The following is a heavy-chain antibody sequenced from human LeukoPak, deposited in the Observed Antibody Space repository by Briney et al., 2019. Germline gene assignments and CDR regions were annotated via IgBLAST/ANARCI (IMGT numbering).Heavy chain of an antibody. CDR3: ARALYGSSFDY. Sequence: GASVKVSCKASGGTFSSYAITWVRQAPGQGLEWLGWISAYNGNTNYAQKFQGRVTMTTDTSTSTAYMEVRSLRSDDTAVYYCARALYGSSFDYWGQGTLVTVSS. CDR2: ISAYNGNT. CDR1: GGTFSSYA. D-gene: IGHD6-6*01. J-gene: IGHJ4*02. V-gene: IGHV1-18*01.